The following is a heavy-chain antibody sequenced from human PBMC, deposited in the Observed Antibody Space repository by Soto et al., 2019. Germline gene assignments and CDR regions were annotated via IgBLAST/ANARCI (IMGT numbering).Heavy chain of an antibody. J-gene: IGHJ4*02. CDR3: XKXXXXXRDTXHYGADY. CDR1: GFTFSNFG. V-gene: IGHV3-30*03. Sequence: QVQLVESGGGVVQPGTSLRLSCSASGFTFSNFGMHWVRQAPGKGLEWVSIISYDGSRKHYIDSVKGRFTISREDSKNTLYLQMNSXRAEDTXVYYXXKXXXXXRDTXHYGADYWGQGTLVTVSS. CDR2: ISYDGSRK. D-gene: IGHD3-16*01.